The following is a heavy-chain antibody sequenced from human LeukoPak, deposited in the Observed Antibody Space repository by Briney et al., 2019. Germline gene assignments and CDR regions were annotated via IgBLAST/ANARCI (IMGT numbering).Heavy chain of an antibody. CDR2: ISGSGGST. Sequence: GGSLRLSCAASGFTFSSYAMSWVRQAPGKGLEWVSAISGSGGSTYYADSVKGRFTISRDNSKNTLYLQVNSLRAEDTAVYYCAKSANLVGAEYYFDYWGQGTLVTVSS. CDR1: GFTFSSYA. CDR3: AKSANLVGAEYYFDY. D-gene: IGHD1-26*01. V-gene: IGHV3-23*01. J-gene: IGHJ4*02.